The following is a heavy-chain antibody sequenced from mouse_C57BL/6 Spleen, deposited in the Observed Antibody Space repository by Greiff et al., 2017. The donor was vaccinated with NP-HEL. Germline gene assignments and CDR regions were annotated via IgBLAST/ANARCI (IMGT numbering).Heavy chain of an antibody. CDR3: ARLNYGSSTGYFDV. D-gene: IGHD1-1*01. CDR2: ISSGSSTI. J-gene: IGHJ1*03. CDR1: GFTFSDYG. V-gene: IGHV5-17*01. Sequence: DVKLVESGGGLVKPGGSLKLSCAASGFTFSDYGMHWVRQAPEKGLEWVAYISSGSSTIYYADTVKGRFTISRDNAKNTLFLQMTSLRSEDTAMYYCARLNYGSSTGYFDVWGTGTTVTVSS.